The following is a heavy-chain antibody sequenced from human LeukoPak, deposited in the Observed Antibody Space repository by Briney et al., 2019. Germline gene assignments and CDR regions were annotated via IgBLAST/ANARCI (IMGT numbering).Heavy chain of an antibody. D-gene: IGHD5-24*01. CDR2: IWYDGSNK. CDR3: AKDRDWYYFDY. J-gene: IGHJ4*02. V-gene: IGHV3-30*02. CDR1: GFTFSTYG. Sequence: GGSLRLSCAASGFTFSTYGMHWVRQVPGKGLEWVALIWYDGSNKYYADSVKGRFTTSRDNSKNTLYLQMNSLRAEDTAVYYCAKDRDWYYFDYWGQGTLVTVSS.